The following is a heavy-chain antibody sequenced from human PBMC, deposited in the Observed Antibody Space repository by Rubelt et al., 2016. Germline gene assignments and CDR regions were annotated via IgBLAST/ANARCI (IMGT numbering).Heavy chain of an antibody. D-gene: IGHD6-19*01. V-gene: IGHV1-2*02. Sequence: GASVKVSCKASGYTFTGYYMHWVRQAPGQGLEWMGWINPNSGGTNYAQKFQGRVTMTRDTSISTAYMELSRLRSDDTAVYYCASLKGPYSSGWYRDYWGQGTLVTVSS. CDR2: INPNSGGT. CDR3: ASLKGPYSSGWYRDY. J-gene: IGHJ4*02. CDR1: GYTFTGYY.